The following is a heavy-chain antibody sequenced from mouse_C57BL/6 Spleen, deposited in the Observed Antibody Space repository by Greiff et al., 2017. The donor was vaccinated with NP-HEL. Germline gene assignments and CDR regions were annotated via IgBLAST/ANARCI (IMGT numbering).Heavy chain of an antibody. CDR1: GYTFTSYG. CDR2: IYPRSGNT. J-gene: IGHJ4*01. D-gene: IGHD1-1*01. V-gene: IGHV1-81*01. Sequence: QVQLQQSGAELARPGASVKLSCKASGYTFTSYGISWVKQRPGQGLEWIGEIYPRSGNTYYNEKFKGKATLTADKSSSTAYMELRSLTSEDSAVYFCAREYYGSSYDYAMDYWGQGTSVTVSS. CDR3: AREYYGSSYDYAMDY.